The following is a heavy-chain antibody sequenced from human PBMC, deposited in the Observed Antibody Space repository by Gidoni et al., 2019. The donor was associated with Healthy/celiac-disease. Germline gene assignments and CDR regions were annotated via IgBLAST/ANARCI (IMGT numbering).Heavy chain of an antibody. V-gene: IGHV4-31*03. CDR1: GGSISSGGYY. CDR3: ARERSQLPANHFDY. CDR2: IYYSGSN. Sequence: QVQLQESGPGLVKPSQTLSLTCTVSGGSISSGGYYWSWIRQHPGKGLGWIGYIYYSGSNYYNPSRKRRVNLTGENAKNQFSLKLSSVTAADTAVYYCARERSQLPANHFDYWGQGTLVTVSS. D-gene: IGHD5-18*01. J-gene: IGHJ4*02.